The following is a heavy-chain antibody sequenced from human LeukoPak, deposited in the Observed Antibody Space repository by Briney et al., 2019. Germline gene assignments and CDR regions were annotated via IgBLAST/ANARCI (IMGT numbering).Heavy chain of an antibody. CDR2: VADDEKTV. J-gene: IGHJ4*02. D-gene: IGHD1-26*01. V-gene: IGHV3-30*04. CDR3: AREKQSGGTPFDY. CDR1: GFTFTGHS. Sequence: GGSLRLSCVASGFTFTGHSMHWVRQAPGKGLEWVAVVADDEKTVFYADSLKGRFTVSRDNSKNTVYLQTNSLRDEDTAVYYCAREKQSGGTPFDYWGQGSLVTVSS.